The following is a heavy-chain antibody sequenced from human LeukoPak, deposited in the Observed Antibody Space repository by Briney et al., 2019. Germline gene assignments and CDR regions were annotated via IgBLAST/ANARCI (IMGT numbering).Heavy chain of an antibody. CDR2: INSDGSSI. V-gene: IGHV3-74*03. D-gene: IGHD3-22*01. J-gene: IGHJ3*02. CDR1: GFTFSSYW. CDR3: ARDSPYITMIVVAGAFDI. Sequence: GGSLRLSCAASGFTFSSYWMHWVRQAPGKGLVWVSRINSDGSSITYADSVKGRFTISRDNAKNTLYLQMNSLRVEDTAVYYCARDSPYITMIVVAGAFDIWGQGTMVTVSS.